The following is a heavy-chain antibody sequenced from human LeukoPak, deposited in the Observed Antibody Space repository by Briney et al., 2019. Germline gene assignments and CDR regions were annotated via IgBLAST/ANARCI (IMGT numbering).Heavy chain of an antibody. V-gene: IGHV1-69*13. CDR3: ATWYSSSRSFGY. D-gene: IGHD6-13*01. J-gene: IGHJ4*02. CDR2: IIPIFGTA. Sequence: SVKVSCKASGGTFSSYAISWVRQAPGQGLEWMGGIIPIFGTANYAQKFQGRVTITADESTSTAYMELSSLRSEDTAVYYCATWYSSSRSFGYWGQGTLVTVSS. CDR1: GGTFSSYA.